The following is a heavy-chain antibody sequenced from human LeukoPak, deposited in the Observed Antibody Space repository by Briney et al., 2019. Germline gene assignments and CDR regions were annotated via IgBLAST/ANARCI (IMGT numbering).Heavy chain of an antibody. CDR3: ARKGSGGRAFDI. Sequence: GGSLRLSCAASGFTLSSYSMNWVRQAPGKGLEWVSYISSGSSTIYYADSVKGRFTISRDNAKNSLYLLMNSLRDEDTAVYYCARKGSGGRAFDIWGQGTMVTVSS. D-gene: IGHD1-26*01. CDR2: ISSGSSTI. CDR1: GFTLSSYS. J-gene: IGHJ3*02. V-gene: IGHV3-48*02.